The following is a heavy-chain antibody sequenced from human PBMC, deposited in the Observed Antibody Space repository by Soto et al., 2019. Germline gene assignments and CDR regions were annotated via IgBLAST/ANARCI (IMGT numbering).Heavy chain of an antibody. CDR3: ARDRYYDFWSGYSRWFDP. J-gene: IGHJ5*02. V-gene: IGHV1-18*01. Sequence: ASVKVSCKASGYTFTSYGISWVRQAPGQGLEWMGWISAYNGNTNYAQKLQGRVTMTTDTSTSTAYMELRSLRSDDTAVYYCARDRYYDFWSGYSRWFDPWGQGTLFTVSS. D-gene: IGHD3-3*01. CDR2: ISAYNGNT. CDR1: GYTFTSYG.